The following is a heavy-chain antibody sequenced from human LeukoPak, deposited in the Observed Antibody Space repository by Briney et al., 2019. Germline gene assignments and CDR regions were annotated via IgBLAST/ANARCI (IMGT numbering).Heavy chain of an antibody. D-gene: IGHD3-10*01. J-gene: IGHJ4*02. CDR1: GYTFTSYG. V-gene: IGHV1-2*02. CDR3: ARDYVYGSGRLEVDY. CDR2: INPNSGGT. Sequence: GASVKVSCKASGYTFTSYGISWVRQAPGQGLEWMGWINPNSGGTNYAQKFQGRVTMTKDTSISTAYMELSRLRSDDTAVYYCARDYVYGSGRLEVDYWGQGTLVTVSS.